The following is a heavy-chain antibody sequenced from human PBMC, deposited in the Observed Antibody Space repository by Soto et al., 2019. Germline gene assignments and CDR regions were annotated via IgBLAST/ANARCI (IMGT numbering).Heavy chain of an antibody. Sequence: SETLSLTCTVSGGSISSSSYYWVWIRQPPGKGLEWIGSIYYSGSTYYNPSLKSRVTISVDTSKNQFSLKLSSVTAADTAVYYCARLAYYYDSSGYYHFDYWGQGTLVTVSS. CDR3: ARLAYYYDSSGYYHFDY. D-gene: IGHD3-22*01. CDR2: IYYSGST. CDR1: GGSISSSSYY. J-gene: IGHJ4*02. V-gene: IGHV4-39*01.